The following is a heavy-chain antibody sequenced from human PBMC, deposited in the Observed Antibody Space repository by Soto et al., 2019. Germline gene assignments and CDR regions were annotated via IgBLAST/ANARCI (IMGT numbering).Heavy chain of an antibody. J-gene: IGHJ4*02. Sequence: QVRLVQSGAEVKSPGTSVKVSCQTSGYTFADYSIHWVRQAPGQGLEYMGNIDPSTGTSDSAQTVQGRISMTTDASTSTVYMELNTLTSGDTAVYYCARLSRITFIVNWGQGTLVTVSS. CDR2: IDPSTGTS. V-gene: IGHV1-46*04. CDR3: ARLSRITFIVN. D-gene: IGHD3-10*01. CDR1: GYTFADYS.